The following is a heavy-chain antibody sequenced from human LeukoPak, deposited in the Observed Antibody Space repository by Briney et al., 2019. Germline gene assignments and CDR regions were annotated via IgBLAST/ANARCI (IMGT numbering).Heavy chain of an antibody. V-gene: IGHV4-31*03. CDR1: GGSISSGGYY. J-gene: IGHJ3*02. Sequence: SSQTLSLTCTVSGGSISSGGYYWSWIRQHPGKGLEWIGYIYYSGSTYYNPSLKSRVTISVDTSKNQFSLKLSSVTAADTAVYYCARDRISSGYYYDDAFDIWGQGTMVTVSS. CDR2: IYYSGST. D-gene: IGHD3-22*01. CDR3: ARDRISSGYYYDDAFDI.